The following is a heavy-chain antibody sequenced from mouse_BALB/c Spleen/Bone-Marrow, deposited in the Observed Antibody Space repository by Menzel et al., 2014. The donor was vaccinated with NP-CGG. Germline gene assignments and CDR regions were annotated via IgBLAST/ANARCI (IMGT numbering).Heavy chain of an antibody. CDR3: ARASYYYGSRYDY. D-gene: IGHD1-1*01. V-gene: IGHV2-9*02. Sequence: QVQLQQSGPGLVAPSQSLSITCTVSGFSLTSYGVHWVRRPPGKGLEWLGVIGIGGSTNYNSALMSRLSISKDNSKSQVFLKMNSLQTDDTAMYYCARASYYYGSRYDYWGQGTTLTVSS. J-gene: IGHJ2*01. CDR2: IGIGGST. CDR1: GFSLTSYG.